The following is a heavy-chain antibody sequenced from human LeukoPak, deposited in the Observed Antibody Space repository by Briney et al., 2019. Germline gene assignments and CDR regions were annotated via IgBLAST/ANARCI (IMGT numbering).Heavy chain of an antibody. Sequence: QPGGSLRLSCAASGITFSGSGMSWVRQAPGKGLGWVSYITSYSSTVYYADSVKGRFTISRDNAKNSLYLQMNSLRAEDTAVYYCARSNYYESRSWGFDSWVQGTMVTVSS. J-gene: IGHJ3*02. CDR3: ARSNYYESRSWGFDS. D-gene: IGHD3-22*01. CDR1: GITFSGSG. CDR2: ITSYSSTV. V-gene: IGHV3-48*01.